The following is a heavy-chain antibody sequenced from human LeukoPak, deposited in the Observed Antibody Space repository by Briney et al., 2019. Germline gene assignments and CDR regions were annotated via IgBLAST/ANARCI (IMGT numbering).Heavy chain of an antibody. CDR2: IYYSGST. V-gene: IGHV4-30-4*07. Sequence: ASETLSLTCTVSGGSISSGSYSWSWIRQPPGKGLEWIGYIYYSGSTYYNPSLKSRVTISVDTSKNQFSLKLSSVTAADTAVYYCARGYFRNWFDSWGQGTLVTVSS. CDR1: GGSISSGSYS. CDR3: ARGYFRNWFDS. J-gene: IGHJ5*01. D-gene: IGHD3-10*01.